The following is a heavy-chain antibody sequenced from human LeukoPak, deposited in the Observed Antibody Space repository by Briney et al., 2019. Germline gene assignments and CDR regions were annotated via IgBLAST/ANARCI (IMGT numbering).Heavy chain of an antibody. J-gene: IGHJ4*02. CDR2: MNPNSGNT. V-gene: IGHV1-8*03. D-gene: IGHD3-22*01. CDR1: GYTFTSYD. CDR3: ASPLLYYDSSGSFDY. Sequence: ASVKVSCKASGYTFTSYDINWVRQATGQGLEWMGWMNPNSGNTGYAQKFQGRVTITADKSTSTAYMELSSLRSEDTAVYYCASPLLYYDSSGSFDYWGQGTLVTVSS.